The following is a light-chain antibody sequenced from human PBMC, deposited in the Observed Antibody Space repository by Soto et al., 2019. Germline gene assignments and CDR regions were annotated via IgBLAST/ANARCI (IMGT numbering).Light chain of an antibody. CDR1: SSDVGGYNY. CDR3: SSYTTSSTLV. Sequence: QSALTQPASVSGSPGQSITISCTGTSSDVGGYNYVSWYQQHPGKAPKLMIYDVSNRPSGVSNRVSGSKSGNTASLIISGLQAEDEADYYCSSYTTSSTLVFGGGTELTVL. V-gene: IGLV2-14*01. J-gene: IGLJ2*01. CDR2: DVS.